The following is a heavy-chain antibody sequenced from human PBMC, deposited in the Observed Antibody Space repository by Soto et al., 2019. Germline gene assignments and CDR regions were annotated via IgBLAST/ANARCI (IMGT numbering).Heavy chain of an antibody. Sequence: SETLSLTCTVSGGSISSGDYYWSWIRQHPGKGLEWIGYIYYSGSTHYSSSLKSRVTMSIDTSKNQFPLKLTSVTAADTAVYYCARLSSIDNSGYYLDYWGQGTLVTVSS. V-gene: IGHV4-31*03. CDR2: IYYSGST. CDR1: GGSISSGDYY. J-gene: IGHJ4*02. CDR3: ARLSSIDNSGYYLDY. D-gene: IGHD3-22*01.